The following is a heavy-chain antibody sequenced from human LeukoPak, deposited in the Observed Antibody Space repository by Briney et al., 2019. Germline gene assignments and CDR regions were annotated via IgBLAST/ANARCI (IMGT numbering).Heavy chain of an antibody. CDR1: GFTFNNAW. Sequence: GGSLRLSCAASGFTFNNAWMSWVRQAPGKGLEWVGRIKSKIDGGTTDYAAPVKGRFTISRDDSKNTLYLQMNILKTEDTAVYYCRIVVVIGPGAPPYFDYGGQGPLSTAS. D-gene: IGHD3-22*01. CDR2: IKSKIDGGTT. CDR3: RIVVVIGPGAPPYFDY. V-gene: IGHV3-15*01. J-gene: IGHJ4*02.